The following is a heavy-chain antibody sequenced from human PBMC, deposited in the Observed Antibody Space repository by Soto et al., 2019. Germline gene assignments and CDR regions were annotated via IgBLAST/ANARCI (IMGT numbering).Heavy chain of an antibody. D-gene: IGHD3-22*01. CDR2: INAGNGNT. CDR1: GYTFTSYA. CDR3: ARAAHDTHSVNFQH. Sequence: ASVKVSCKASGYTFTSYAMHWVRQAPGQRLEWMGWINAGNGNTKYSQKFQGRVTITRDTSASTAYMELSSLRSEDTAVYYCARAAHDTHSVNFQHWGQGTLVTVSS. V-gene: IGHV1-3*01. J-gene: IGHJ1*01.